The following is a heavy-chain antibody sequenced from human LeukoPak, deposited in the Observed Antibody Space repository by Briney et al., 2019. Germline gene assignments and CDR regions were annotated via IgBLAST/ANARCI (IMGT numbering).Heavy chain of an antibody. D-gene: IGHD3-10*01. CDR2: IKQDGSEK. CDR3: ARPLMYYYGSETYFWFDP. V-gene: IGHV3-7*01. J-gene: IGHJ5*02. CDR1: GFTFTTYW. Sequence: GRSLRLSCAASGFTFTTYWMGWVRQAPGKGLEWVANIKQDGSEKYYGDSVKGRFTISRDNAKNSLSLQMNSLRAEDTAVYYCARPLMYYYGSETYFWFDPWGQGTLVTVSS.